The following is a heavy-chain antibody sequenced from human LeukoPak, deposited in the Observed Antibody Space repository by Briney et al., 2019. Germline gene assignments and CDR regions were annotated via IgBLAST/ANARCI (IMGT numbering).Heavy chain of an antibody. Sequence: PSETLSLTCTVSGGSISSYYWSWIRQPPGKGLEWIGYIYYSGSTNYNPSLKSRVTISVDTSKNQFSLKLSSVTAADTAVYYCARNDYDTSGYYYRLWGQGTLVTVSS. J-gene: IGHJ4*02. V-gene: IGHV4-59*01. CDR1: GGSISSYY. CDR2: IYYSGST. D-gene: IGHD3-22*01. CDR3: ARNDYDTSGYYYRL.